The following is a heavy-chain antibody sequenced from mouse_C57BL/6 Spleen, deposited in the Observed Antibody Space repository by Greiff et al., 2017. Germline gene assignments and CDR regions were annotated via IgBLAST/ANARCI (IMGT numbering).Heavy chain of an antibody. CDR2: ISSGGDYI. J-gene: IGHJ4*01. D-gene: IGHD1-1*01. V-gene: IGHV5-9-1*02. CDR1: GFTFSSYA. Sequence: EVQLVESGEGLVKPGGSLKLSCAASGFTFSSYAMSWVRQTPEKRLEWVAYISSGGDYIYYADTVKGRFTISRDNARNTLYLQMSSLKSEDTAMYYCTRGYNYGPPGAMDYWGQGTSVTVSS. CDR3: TRGYNYGPPGAMDY.